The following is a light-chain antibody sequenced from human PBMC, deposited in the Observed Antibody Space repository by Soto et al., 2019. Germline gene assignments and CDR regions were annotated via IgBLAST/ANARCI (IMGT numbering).Light chain of an antibody. CDR2: DTS. Sequence: DIQMTQSPASLSASVGDRVTITCQASQDISEYLNWYQQKSGKAPKLLIYDTSNLGTGVPSRFSGSGAGTDFTFTITSLQPEDIATYYCQQYDVLPLTFGGGTKVDIK. J-gene: IGKJ4*01. CDR3: QQYDVLPLT. CDR1: QDISEY. V-gene: IGKV1-33*01.